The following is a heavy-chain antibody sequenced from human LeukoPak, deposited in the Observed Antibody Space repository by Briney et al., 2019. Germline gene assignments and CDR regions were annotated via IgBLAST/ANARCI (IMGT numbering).Heavy chain of an antibody. CDR2: IHYSGAT. CDR1: GGSISSHY. V-gene: IGHV4-59*11. CDR3: ARVSYGSGSNYFDY. D-gene: IGHD3-10*01. J-gene: IGHJ4*02. Sequence: SETLSLTCTVSGGSISSHYWSWIRQPPGGGLEWIGYIHYSGATHYNPSLKSRVAMSVDTSKNQFSLKLSSVTAADTAVYYCARVSYGSGSNYFDYWGQGTLVTVSS.